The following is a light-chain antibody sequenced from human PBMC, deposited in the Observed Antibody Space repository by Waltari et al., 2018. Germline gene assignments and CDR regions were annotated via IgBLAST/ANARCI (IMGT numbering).Light chain of an antibody. CDR2: EGS. J-gene: IGLJ2*01. V-gene: IGLV2-23*01. CDR3: CSYAGSKDL. CDR1: GSDVGVITI. Sequence: QSALTHPASVSGSPGHPITIPCTGTGSDVGVITISSWYQHHPGKAPNLIIYEGSKRPSGVSYRFSGSKSGYTASLTISGLQAEDEADYYCCSYAGSKDLFGGGTKLTVL.